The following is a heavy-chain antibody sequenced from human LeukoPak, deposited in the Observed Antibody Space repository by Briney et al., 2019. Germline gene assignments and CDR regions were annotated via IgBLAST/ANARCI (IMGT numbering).Heavy chain of an antibody. J-gene: IGHJ4*02. CDR1: GFTFSSYG. Sequence: GRSLRLSCAASGFTFSSYGMHWVRQAPGKGLEWVAVISYDGSNKYYADSVKGRFTISRDNSKNTLYLQMNSLRAEDTAVCYCAKGWQWLSSFWGQGTLVTVSS. V-gene: IGHV3-30*18. CDR3: AKGWQWLSSF. CDR2: ISYDGSNK. D-gene: IGHD6-19*01.